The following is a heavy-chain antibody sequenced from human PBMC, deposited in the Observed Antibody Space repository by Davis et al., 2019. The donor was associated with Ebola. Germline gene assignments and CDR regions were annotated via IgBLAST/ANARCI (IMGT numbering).Heavy chain of an antibody. CDR2: VYHDGTT. V-gene: IGHV4-4*02. Sequence: MPSETLSPTCAVPGASIRSSMRWSWVRQPPGKGLEWIGEVYHDGTTNYNPSLQSRVTISVDRSKNQFSLKLNSVTVADTAFYFCERALPKTQPSLRRGPGYDFWGQGTLVIVSP. J-gene: IGHJ4*02. CDR1: GASIRSSMR. D-gene: IGHD2-15*01. CDR3: ERALPKTQPSLRRGPGYDF.